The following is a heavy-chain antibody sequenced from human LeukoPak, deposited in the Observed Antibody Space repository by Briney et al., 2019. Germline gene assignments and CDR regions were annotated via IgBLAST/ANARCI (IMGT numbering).Heavy chain of an antibody. CDR3: ARRRSGYYFDY. CDR2: IYPGDSDT. CDR1: GYSFTTYW. V-gene: IGHV5-51*01. D-gene: IGHD3-22*01. J-gene: IGHJ4*02. Sequence: GASLKISCMGSGYSFTTYWIGWVRHMPGKGLELMGIIYPGDSDTRYSPSFQGQVTISADKSISTAYPQWSSLKASDTAMYYCARRRSGYYFDYWGQGTLVTVSS.